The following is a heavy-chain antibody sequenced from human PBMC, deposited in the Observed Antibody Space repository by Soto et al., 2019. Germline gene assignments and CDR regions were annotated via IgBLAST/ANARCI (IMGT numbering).Heavy chain of an antibody. J-gene: IGHJ4*02. V-gene: IGHV3-9*01. Sequence: GGSLRLSCAASGFTFDDYAMHWVRQAPGKGLEWVSGISWNSGSIGYADSVKGRFTISRDNAKNSLYLQMNSLRAEDTALYYCEKGPNYYGSGSYYSYWGQGTLVTVSS. CDR1: GFTFDDYA. CDR2: ISWNSGSI. D-gene: IGHD3-10*01. CDR3: EKGPNYYGSGSYYSY.